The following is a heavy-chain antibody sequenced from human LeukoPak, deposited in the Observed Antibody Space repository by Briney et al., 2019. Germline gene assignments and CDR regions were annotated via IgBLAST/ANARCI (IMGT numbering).Heavy chain of an antibody. V-gene: IGHV1-2*06. CDR2: INPNSGGT. D-gene: IGHD3-22*01. Sequence: GASVKVSCKASGYTFTGYYMHWVRQAPGQGLEWMGRINPNSGGTNYAQKFQGRVTMTRDTSISTAYMELSRLRSDDTAVYYCARDLDYYDSSAHLHNDYWGQGTLVTVSS. CDR1: GYTFTGYY. CDR3: ARDLDYYDSSAHLHNDY. J-gene: IGHJ4*02.